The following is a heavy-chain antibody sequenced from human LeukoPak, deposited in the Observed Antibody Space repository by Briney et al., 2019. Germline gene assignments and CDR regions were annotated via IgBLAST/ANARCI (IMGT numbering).Heavy chain of an antibody. J-gene: IGHJ4*02. CDR1: GGSFSGYY. V-gene: IGHV4-34*01. CDR3: ARADGGNGG. D-gene: IGHD4-23*01. Sequence: SETLSLTCAVYGGSFSGYYWSWIRQPPGKGLEWIGEINHSGSTNYNPSLKSRVTISVDTSKNQFSLKLSSVTAADTAVHYCARADGGNGGWGQGTLVTVSS. CDR2: INHSGST.